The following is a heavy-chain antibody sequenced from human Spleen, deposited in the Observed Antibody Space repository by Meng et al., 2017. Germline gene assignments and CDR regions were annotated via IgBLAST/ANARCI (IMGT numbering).Heavy chain of an antibody. D-gene: IGHD6-25*01. CDR2: INPKSGDT. Sequence: VQLVQSGAEVKKPGASVKLPCKPSGYNFPAHYIHWVRRAPGQGLEWMGRINPKSGDTHYAQKFQARVTMTGDTSISTAYMELSGLRSDDTAMYYCARDEDISAAGKLFGDYWGQGTLVTVSS. CDR1: GYNFPAHY. J-gene: IGHJ4*02. V-gene: IGHV1-2*06. CDR3: ARDEDISAAGKLFGDY.